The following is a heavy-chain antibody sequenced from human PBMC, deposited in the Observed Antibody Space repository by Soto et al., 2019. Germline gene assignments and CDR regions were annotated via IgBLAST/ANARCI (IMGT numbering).Heavy chain of an antibody. J-gene: IGHJ4*02. CDR1: GFSITTYT. CDR2: ISANGRNA. Sequence: PEGSLRLSCAASGFSITTYTMNWVRQAPGKGLEWLSSISANGRNAYYADSVKGRFTISRDRSKKTLYLQLDSLRVEDTAIYFCAKDLSSLGWLALGAPFDSWGQGTLVTVSS. V-gene: IGHV3-23*01. D-gene: IGHD3-22*01. CDR3: AKDLSSLGWLALGAPFDS.